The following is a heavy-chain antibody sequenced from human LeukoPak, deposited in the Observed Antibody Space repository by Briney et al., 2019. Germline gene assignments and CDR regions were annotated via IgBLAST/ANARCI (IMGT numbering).Heavy chain of an antibody. CDR1: GFTFSNYA. J-gene: IGHJ4*02. V-gene: IGHV3-23*01. Sequence: GGSLRLSCAASGFTFSNYAMGWVRQAPGKGLEWVSTISASGAYTYYTDSVKGRFTISRDNSKNTLYLQMNSLGAEDTAVYYCARGGTFGVDISDYWGQGTLVTVSS. D-gene: IGHD3-3*01. CDR3: ARGGTFGVDISDY. CDR2: ISASGAYT.